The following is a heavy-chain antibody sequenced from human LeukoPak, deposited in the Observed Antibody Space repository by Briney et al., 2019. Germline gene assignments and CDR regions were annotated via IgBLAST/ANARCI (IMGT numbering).Heavy chain of an antibody. Sequence: ASVKVSCKASGYTFTGYYIHWVRQAPGQGLEWMGRINPNNGGTNYAQKFQGRVTMTRDTSTSTVYMELSSLRSEDTAVYYCARAPGSSSISRYYFDYWGQGTLVTVSS. CDR1: GYTFTGYY. CDR3: ARAPGSSSISRYYFDY. CDR2: INPNNGGT. V-gene: IGHV1-2*06. J-gene: IGHJ4*02. D-gene: IGHD6-6*01.